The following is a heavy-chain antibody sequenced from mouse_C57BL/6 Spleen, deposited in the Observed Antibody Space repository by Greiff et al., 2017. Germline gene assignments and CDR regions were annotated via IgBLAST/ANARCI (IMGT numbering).Heavy chain of an antibody. Sequence: VKLVESGAELVKPGASVKISCKASGYAFSSYWMNWVKQRPGKGLEWIGQIYPGDGDTNYNGKFKGKATLTADKSSSTAYMQLSSLTSEDSAVYFCARSGYYGSSYPHWYFDVWGTGTTVTVSS. CDR1: GYAFSSYW. J-gene: IGHJ1*03. CDR3: ARSGYYGSSYPHWYFDV. V-gene: IGHV1-80*01. CDR2: IYPGDGDT. D-gene: IGHD1-1*01.